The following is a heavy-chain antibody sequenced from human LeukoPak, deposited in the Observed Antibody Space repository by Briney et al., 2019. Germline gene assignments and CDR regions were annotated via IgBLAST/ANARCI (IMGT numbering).Heavy chain of an antibody. V-gene: IGHV3-73*01. CDR3: TIITGEDFDY. CDR1: GFTFSGSA. Sequence: GGSLRLSCAASGFTFSGSAMHWVRQASGKGLEWVGRIRSKANSYATAYAASVKGRFTISRDDSKNTAYLQMNSLNTEDTAVYYCTIITGEDFDYWGQGTLVTVSS. D-gene: IGHD3-16*01. J-gene: IGHJ4*02. CDR2: IRSKANSYAT.